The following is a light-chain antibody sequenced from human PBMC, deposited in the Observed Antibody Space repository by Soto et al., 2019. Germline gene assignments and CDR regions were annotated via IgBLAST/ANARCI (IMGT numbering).Light chain of an antibody. CDR3: CSYAGTVAYV. V-gene: IGLV2-23*02. Sequence: QSVLTQPASVSGSPGQSITISCAGTGSEVGAYNLVSWYQQHPGKAPKLIIFWVNTRPSGISNRFSGSKSGDTASLTISGLQAGDEADYFCCSYAGTVAYVFGTGTKVTVL. CDR1: GSEVGAYNL. CDR2: WVN. J-gene: IGLJ1*01.